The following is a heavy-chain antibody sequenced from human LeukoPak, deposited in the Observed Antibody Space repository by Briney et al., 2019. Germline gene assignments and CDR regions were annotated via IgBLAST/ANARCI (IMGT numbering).Heavy chain of an antibody. J-gene: IGHJ4*02. V-gene: IGHV1-24*01. CDR2: FDPEDGET. D-gene: IGHD2-15*01. CDR3: AIYVVVVAATVLPFDY. Sequence: ASVKVSCKVSGYTLTELSMHWVRQAPGKGLEWMGGFDPEDGETIYAQKFQGRVTMTEDTSTDTVYMELSSLRSEDTAVYYCAIYVVVVAATVLPFDYWGQGTLVTVSS. CDR1: GYTLTELS.